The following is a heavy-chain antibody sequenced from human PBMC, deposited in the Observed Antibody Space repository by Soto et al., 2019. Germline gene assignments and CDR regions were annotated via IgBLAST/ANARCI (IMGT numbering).Heavy chain of an antibody. D-gene: IGHD2-15*01. CDR2: ISYDGSNK. Sequence: GGSLRLSCAASGFTFSSYGMHWVRQAPGKGLEWVAVISYDGSNKYYADPVKGRFTISRDNSKNTLYLQMNSLRAEDTAVYYCAKPSLLYWGPDAFEIWGQGTMVTVSS. V-gene: IGHV3-30*18. CDR1: GFTFSSYG. J-gene: IGHJ3*02. CDR3: AKPSLLYWGPDAFEI.